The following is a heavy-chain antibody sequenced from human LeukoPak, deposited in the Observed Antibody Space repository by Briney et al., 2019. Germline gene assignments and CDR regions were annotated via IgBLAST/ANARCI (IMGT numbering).Heavy chain of an antibody. CDR3: AGQITYYDFWSGYRHDWFDP. D-gene: IGHD3-3*01. J-gene: IGHJ5*02. CDR1: GGSISSYY. V-gene: IGHV4-59*08. CDR2: IYNSGRT. Sequence: SETLSLTCTVSGGSISSYYWSWLRQPPGKGLEWIGYIYNSGRTNYNPSLKSRVTISVDTSKNQFSLKLSSVTAADTAVYYCAGQITYYDFWSGYRHDWFDPWGQGTLVTVSS.